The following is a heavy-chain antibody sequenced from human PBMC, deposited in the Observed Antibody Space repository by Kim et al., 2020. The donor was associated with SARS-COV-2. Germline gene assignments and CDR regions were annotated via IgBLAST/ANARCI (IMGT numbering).Heavy chain of an antibody. V-gene: IGHV3-74*01. CDR2: MNSDGGTT. CDR3: ASRRSTGTYHYFD. D-gene: IGHD4-4*01. Sequence: GGSLRLSCAASGFTFSSHWMRWVRQAPGKGLEWVSSMNSDGGTTCYADSVKGRFTISRDNAKSTLYLQMNRLRAEDTAVYYCASRRSTGTYHYFD. CDR1: GFTFSSHW. J-gene: IGHJ4*01.